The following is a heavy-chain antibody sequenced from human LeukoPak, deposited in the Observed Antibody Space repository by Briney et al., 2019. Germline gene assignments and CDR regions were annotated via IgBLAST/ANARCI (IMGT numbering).Heavy chain of an antibody. V-gene: IGHV4-39*07. J-gene: IGHJ4*02. CDR1: GGSISSSTYY. Sequence: SETLSLTCTVSGGSISSSTYYWGWIRQPPGRGLDWIGSIHYSGSTYYNPSLKSRVTISVDKSKNQFSLKLSSVTAADTAVYYCARDRDGTLGEEGDYWGQGTLVTVSS. D-gene: IGHD3-10*01. CDR3: ARDRDGTLGEEGDY. CDR2: IHYSGST.